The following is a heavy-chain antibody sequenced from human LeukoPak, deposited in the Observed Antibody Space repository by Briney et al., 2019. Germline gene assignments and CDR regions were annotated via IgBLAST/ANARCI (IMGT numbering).Heavy chain of an antibody. Sequence: GGSLKISCKGSGYSFTSYWIGWARQMPGKGLEWMGIIYPGDSDTRYSPSFQGQVTISADKSISTAYLQWSSLKASDTAMYFCARSLTARGSYALWGQGTLVTASS. V-gene: IGHV5-51*01. CDR1: GYSFTSYW. D-gene: IGHD1-26*01. J-gene: IGHJ4*02. CDR2: IYPGDSDT. CDR3: ARSLTARGSYAL.